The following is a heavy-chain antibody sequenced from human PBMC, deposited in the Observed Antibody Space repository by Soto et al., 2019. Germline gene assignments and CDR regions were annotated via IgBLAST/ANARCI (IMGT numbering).Heavy chain of an antibody. CDR2: IIPILGIA. Sequence: ASVKVSCKASGGTFSSYTISWVRQAPGQGLEWMGRIIPILGIANYAQKFQGRVTITADKSTSTAYMELSSLRSEDTAVYYCAAGQQVTTPTFSSYYYYYMDVWGKGTTVTVSS. V-gene: IGHV1-69*02. CDR1: GGTFSSYT. J-gene: IGHJ6*03. D-gene: IGHD4-17*01. CDR3: AAGQQVTTPTFSSYYYYYMDV.